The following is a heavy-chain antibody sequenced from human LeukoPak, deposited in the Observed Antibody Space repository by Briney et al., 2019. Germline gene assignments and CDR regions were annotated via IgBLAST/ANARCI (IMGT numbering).Heavy chain of an antibody. V-gene: IGHV1-69*05. J-gene: IGHJ4*02. D-gene: IGHD5-12*01. Sequence: GASVKVSCKASGGTFSSYAISWVRQAPGQGLEWMGGIIPIFGTANYAQKFQGRVTMTRNTSISTAYMELSSLRSEDTAVYYCARGEKWRGATLDYWGQGTLVTVSS. CDR1: GGTFSSYA. CDR3: ARGEKWRGATLDY. CDR2: IIPIFGTA.